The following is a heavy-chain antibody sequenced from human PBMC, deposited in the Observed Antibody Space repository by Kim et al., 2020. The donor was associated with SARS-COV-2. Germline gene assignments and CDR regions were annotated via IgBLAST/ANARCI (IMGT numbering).Heavy chain of an antibody. CDR3: AKDLWFGELLPGRFYP. D-gene: IGHD3-10*01. J-gene: IGHJ5*02. CDR1: GFTFSSYG. Sequence: GGSLRLSCAASGFTFSSYGMHWVRQAPGKGLEWVAVISYDGSNKYYADSVKGRFTISRDNSKNTLYLQMNSLRAEDTAVYYCAKDLWFGELLPGRFYPWGQGTLVTVSS. CDR2: ISYDGSNK. V-gene: IGHV3-30*18.